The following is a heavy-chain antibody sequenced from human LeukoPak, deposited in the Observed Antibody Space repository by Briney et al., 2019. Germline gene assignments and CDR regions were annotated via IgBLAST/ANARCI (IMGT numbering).Heavy chain of an antibody. CDR3: VRIAADRPKDYFHYGMDV. D-gene: IGHD6-25*01. CDR1: GGSISSSSDC. CDR2: IHYTGTT. V-gene: IGHV4-39*01. Sequence: NPSETLSLTCTVSGGSISSSSDCWGWVPQPPGRGLEWIGRIHYTGTTYYNPTVESRLTISVDTSKNQFSPKLSSVTAADTAVFYCVRIAADRPKDYFHYGMDVWGQGTTVTVSS. J-gene: IGHJ6*02.